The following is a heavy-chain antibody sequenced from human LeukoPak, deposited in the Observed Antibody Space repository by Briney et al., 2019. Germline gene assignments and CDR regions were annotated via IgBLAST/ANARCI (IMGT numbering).Heavy chain of an antibody. CDR3: ARGPYYYDSSGYYRDYFDY. CDR1: DYSISSGYY. Sequence: PSETLSLTCTVSDYSISSGYYWGWIRQPPGKGLEWIGSMYYSGSTYYNPSLKSRVRVSVDTSKNQFSLKLSSVTAADTAVYYCARGPYYYDSSGYYRDYFDYWGQGTLVTVSS. D-gene: IGHD3-22*01. V-gene: IGHV4-38-2*02. CDR2: MYYSGST. J-gene: IGHJ4*02.